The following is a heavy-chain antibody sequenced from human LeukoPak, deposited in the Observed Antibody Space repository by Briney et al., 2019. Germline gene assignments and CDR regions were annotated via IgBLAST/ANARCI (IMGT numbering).Heavy chain of an antibody. V-gene: IGHV3-21*01. CDR1: GFTFSSYS. J-gene: IGHJ6*02. Sequence: GGSLRLSCAASGFTFSSYSMSWVRQAPGKGLEWVSSISSSSSYIYYADSVKGRFTISRDNAKNSLYLQMNSLRAEDTAVYYCARVTVSCSWYYGMDVWGQGTTVTVSS. CDR3: ARVTVSCSWYYGMDV. CDR2: ISSSSSYI. D-gene: IGHD6-13*01.